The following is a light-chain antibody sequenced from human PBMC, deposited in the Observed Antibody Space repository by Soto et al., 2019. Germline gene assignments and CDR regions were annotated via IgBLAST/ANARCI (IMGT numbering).Light chain of an antibody. Sequence: DIPMTQSPSTLSASVGDRVTITCRASQSISSWLAWYQQKPGKAPKLLIYKAPSLESGVPSRFSGSGSGTEITLTISSLQPDDFATYYCQQYNSYSGTFGQGTKVEIK. J-gene: IGKJ1*01. CDR1: QSISSW. CDR3: QQYNSYSGT. CDR2: KAP. V-gene: IGKV1-5*03.